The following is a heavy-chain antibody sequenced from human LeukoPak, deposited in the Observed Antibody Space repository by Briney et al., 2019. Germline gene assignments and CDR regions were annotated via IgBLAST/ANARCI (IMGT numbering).Heavy chain of an antibody. D-gene: IGHD3-22*01. Sequence: SVKVSCKASGYTFTSYGISWVRQAPGQGLEWMGRIIPILGIANYAQKFQGRVTITADKSTSTAYMELSSLRSEDTAVYYCARLRSYYDSSGYPDYWGQGTLVTVSS. CDR3: ARLRSYYDSSGYPDY. CDR2: IIPILGIA. V-gene: IGHV1-69*04. CDR1: GYTFTSYG. J-gene: IGHJ4*02.